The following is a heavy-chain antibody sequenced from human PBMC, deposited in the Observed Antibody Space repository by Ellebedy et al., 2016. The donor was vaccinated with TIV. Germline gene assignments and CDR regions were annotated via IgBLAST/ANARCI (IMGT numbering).Heavy chain of an antibody. Sequence: AASVKVSCKASGYTFSSYYMHWVRQAPGQGLGWMGIINPSGGSTTYAQNLQGRVTMTRDTSTTTVYMELNSLRSEDTAVYYCARARSSGWLHTPDYWGQGLLVTVSS. V-gene: IGHV1-46*04. CDR2: INPSGGST. D-gene: IGHD6-19*01. CDR1: GYTFSSYY. J-gene: IGHJ4*02. CDR3: ARARSSGWLHTPDY.